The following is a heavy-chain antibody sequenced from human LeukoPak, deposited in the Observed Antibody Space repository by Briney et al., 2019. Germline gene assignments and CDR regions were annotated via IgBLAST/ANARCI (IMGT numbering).Heavy chain of an antibody. CDR1: GFTFSSYA. Sequence: PGGSLRLSCAASGFTFSSYAMHSVRQAPGKGLEWVAVISYDGSNKYYADSVKGRFTISRDNSKNALYLQMNSLRAEDTAVYYCARASTVTLHFDYWGQGTLVTVSS. J-gene: IGHJ4*02. CDR2: ISYDGSNK. V-gene: IGHV3-30-3*01. D-gene: IGHD4-17*01. CDR3: ARASTVTLHFDY.